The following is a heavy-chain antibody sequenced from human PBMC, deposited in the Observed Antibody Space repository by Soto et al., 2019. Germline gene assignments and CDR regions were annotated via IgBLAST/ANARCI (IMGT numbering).Heavy chain of an antibody. Sequence: ASVKVSCKASGYTFTSYGISWVRQAPGQGLEWMGWISAYNGNTNYAQKLQGRVTMTTDTSTSTAYMELRSLRSDDTAVYYCARDAPRPPKYYYDSSGFLNFDYWGQGILVTVSS. CDR2: ISAYNGNT. J-gene: IGHJ4*02. CDR3: ARDAPRPPKYYYDSSGFLNFDY. CDR1: GYTFTSYG. V-gene: IGHV1-18*01. D-gene: IGHD3-22*01.